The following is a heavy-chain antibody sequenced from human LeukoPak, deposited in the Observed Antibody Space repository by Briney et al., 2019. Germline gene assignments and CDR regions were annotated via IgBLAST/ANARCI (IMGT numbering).Heavy chain of an antibody. V-gene: IGHV4-39*01. CDR2: IYYSGST. CDR3: ARHGTRWDEYFHH. D-gene: IGHD5-24*01. Sequence: SETLSLTCAVSGGSINSDTSYWGWVRQPPEKGPEWIGSIYYSGSTYYNPCLQSRVTISVDTSKNQFSLNLGSVTAADTAIYYCARHGTRWDEYFHHWGQGTLVTVSS. J-gene: IGHJ1*01. CDR1: GGSINSDTSY.